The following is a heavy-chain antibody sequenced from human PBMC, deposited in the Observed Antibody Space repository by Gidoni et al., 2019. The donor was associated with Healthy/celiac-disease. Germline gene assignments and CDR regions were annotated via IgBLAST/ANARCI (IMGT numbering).Heavy chain of an antibody. D-gene: IGHD1-1*01. Sequence: QVQLQQWGAGLLKPSETLSLTGAVYGGSFSGYYWSWIRQPPGKGLEWIGEINHSGSTNYNPSLKSRVTISVDTSKNQFSLKLSSVTAADTAVYYCAREQEDPNSGHAFDIWGQGTMVTVSS. V-gene: IGHV4-34*01. CDR3: AREQEDPNSGHAFDI. J-gene: IGHJ3*02. CDR1: GGSFSGYY. CDR2: INHSGST.